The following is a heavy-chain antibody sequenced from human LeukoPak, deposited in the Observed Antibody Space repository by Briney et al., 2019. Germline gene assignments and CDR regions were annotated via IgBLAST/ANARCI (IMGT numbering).Heavy chain of an antibody. D-gene: IGHD1-26*01. CDR3: ARDPYSGNYGNYYYYYMDV. CDR1: GFTFNNYN. Sequence: GSLSLSCATSGFTFNNYNMNWVRQAPGRALEWVSSITSSGTYIFYADSVKGRFTISRDNAKNSLYLQMNSLGPEDTAVYYCARDPYSGNYGNYYYYYMDVWGKGTTVTISS. CDR2: ITSSGTYI. J-gene: IGHJ6*03. V-gene: IGHV3-21*01.